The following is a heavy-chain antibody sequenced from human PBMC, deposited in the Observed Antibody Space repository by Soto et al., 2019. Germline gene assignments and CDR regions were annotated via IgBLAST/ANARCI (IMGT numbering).Heavy chain of an antibody. J-gene: IGHJ6*02. CDR3: TKSAPSWGSYDTSGAGGDV. CDR2: IYYSGST. D-gene: IGHD3-22*01. V-gene: IGHV4-31*03. CDR1: GGSISSGYY. Sequence: PSETLSLTCTVSGGSISSGYYWTWIRQHPGKGLEWIWYIYYSGSTLYNPSLKSRAAISVDKSKNQFSLNITSVTAADTSVYYCTKSAPSWGSYDTSGAGGDVWGQGTTVTVSS.